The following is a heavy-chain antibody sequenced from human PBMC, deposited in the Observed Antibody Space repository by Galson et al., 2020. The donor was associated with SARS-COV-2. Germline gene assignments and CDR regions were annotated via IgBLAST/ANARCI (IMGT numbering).Heavy chain of an antibody. V-gene: IGHV4-30-4*08. CDR3: ARGRRNGGYGEVDY. CDR2: IYHTGST. Sequence: SETLSLTCTVSGGSISSADYYWTWIRQPPGKGLEWIGYIYHTGSTYYNPSLKSRITISVDTSKNQFSLKVNSVTAADTAVYYCARGRRNGGYGEVDYWGQGTLVTVSS. J-gene: IGHJ4*02. D-gene: IGHD3-16*01. CDR1: GGSISSADYY.